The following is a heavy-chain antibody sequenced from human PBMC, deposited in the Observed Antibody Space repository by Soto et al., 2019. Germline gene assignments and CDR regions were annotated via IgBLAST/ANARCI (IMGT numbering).Heavy chain of an antibody. J-gene: IGHJ6*02. V-gene: IGHV1-2*04. CDR1: GYTFTGYY. CDR3: ARERAYSSSWYRRYYGMDV. D-gene: IGHD6-13*01. CDR2: INPNSGGT. Sequence: QVQLVQSGAEVKKPGASVKVSCKASGYTFTGYYMHWVRQAPGQGLEWMGWINPNSGGTNYAQKYQGWVTMTRDTSISTAYMELSRLRSDDTAVYYCARERAYSSSWYRRYYGMDVRGQGTTVTVSS.